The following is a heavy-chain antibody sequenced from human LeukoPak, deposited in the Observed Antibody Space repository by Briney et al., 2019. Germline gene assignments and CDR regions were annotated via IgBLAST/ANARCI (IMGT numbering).Heavy chain of an antibody. CDR1: GYTFTSNG. Sequence: ASVKVSCKASGYTFTSNGISWVRQAPGQGPEWMGWISTNNGNTNYAQKLQGRVTMTTDTSTSTAYMELRSLRSDDTAMYYCARVGRFVPLMDYWGQGTLVTVSS. J-gene: IGHJ4*02. CDR2: ISTNNGNT. V-gene: IGHV1-18*01. D-gene: IGHD2-8*01. CDR3: ARVGRFVPLMDY.